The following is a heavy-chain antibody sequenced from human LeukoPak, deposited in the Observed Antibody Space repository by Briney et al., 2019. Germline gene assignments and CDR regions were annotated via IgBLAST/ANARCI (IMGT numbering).Heavy chain of an antibody. V-gene: IGHV3-23*01. D-gene: IGHD5-18*01. Sequence: GGSLRLSCAASGFTFSSYAMSWVRQAPGKGLEWVSAISGSGVSTYYADSVKGRFTISRDNSKNTLYLQINSLIAEDTAVYYCAKDALRNVDVDTAMVAFFGPYDYWGQGTLVTVSS. J-gene: IGHJ4*02. CDR2: ISGSGVST. CDR1: GFTFSSYA. CDR3: AKDALRNVDVDTAMVAFFGPYDY.